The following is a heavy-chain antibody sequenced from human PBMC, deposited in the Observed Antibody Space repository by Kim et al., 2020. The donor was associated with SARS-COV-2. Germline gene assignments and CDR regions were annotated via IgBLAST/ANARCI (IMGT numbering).Heavy chain of an antibody. V-gene: IGHV4-34*01. D-gene: IGHD6-19*01. CDR2: INHSGST. CDR1: GGSFSGYY. J-gene: IGHJ5*02. CDR3: ARGPYSSGWYGPRYWFDP. Sequence: SETLSLTCAVYGGSFSGYYWSWIRQPPGKGLEWIGEINHSGSTNYNPSLKSRVTISVDTSKNQFSLKLSSVTAADTAVYYCARGPYSSGWYGPRYWFDP.